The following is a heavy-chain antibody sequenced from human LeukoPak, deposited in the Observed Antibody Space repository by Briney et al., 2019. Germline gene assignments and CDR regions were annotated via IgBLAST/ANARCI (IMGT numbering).Heavy chain of an antibody. CDR2: IYTSGST. D-gene: IGHD5-18*01. CDR1: GGSISSGSYY. Sequence: PSETLSLTCTVSGGSISSGSYYWSWIRQPAGKGLEWIGHIYTSGSTNYNPSLKSRVTMSVDTSKNQFSLKLSSVTAADTAVYYCARGIGYSYGGLYYYYYMDVWGKGTTVTVSS. V-gene: IGHV4-61*09. J-gene: IGHJ6*03. CDR3: ARGIGYSYGGLYYYYYMDV.